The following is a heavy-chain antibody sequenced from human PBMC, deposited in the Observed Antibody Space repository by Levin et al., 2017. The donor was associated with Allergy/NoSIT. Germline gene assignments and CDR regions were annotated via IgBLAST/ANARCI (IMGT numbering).Heavy chain of an antibody. CDR3: ARSLPRQSMVSDY. J-gene: IGHJ4*02. CDR1: GDSIISGDYY. Sequence: NPSETLSLTCTVSGDSIISGDYYWSWIRQHPGKGLEWIGYIYYSGSTYYNPSLKSRFSISVDTSKNQFSLKLSSVTAADTALYYCARSLPRQSMVSDYWGQGALVTVSS. V-gene: IGHV4-31*03. D-gene: IGHD3-10*01. CDR2: IYYSGST.